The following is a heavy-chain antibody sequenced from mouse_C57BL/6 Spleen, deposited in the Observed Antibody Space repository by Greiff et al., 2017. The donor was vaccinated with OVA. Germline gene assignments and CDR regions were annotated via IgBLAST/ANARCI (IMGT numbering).Heavy chain of an antibody. CDR2: IRVKSDNDAT. J-gene: IGHJ3*01. D-gene: IGHD2-4*01. CDR1: GFTFSNYW. CDR3: TAPIYYDYDGAY. Sequence: EVKLVESGGGLVQPGGSMKLSCVASGFTFSNYWMNWVRQSPEKGLEWVAQIRVKSDNDATHYAESVKGRFTISRDDYKSSVYLQMNNLRAEDTGIYYCTAPIYYDYDGAYWGQGTLVTVSA. V-gene: IGHV6-3*01.